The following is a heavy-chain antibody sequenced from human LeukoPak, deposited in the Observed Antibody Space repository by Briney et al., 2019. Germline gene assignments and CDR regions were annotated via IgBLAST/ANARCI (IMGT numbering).Heavy chain of an antibody. CDR3: ARDRGGSYSMDY. D-gene: IGHD1-26*01. CDR1: GYTFTSYG. J-gene: IGHJ4*02. Sequence: SVKVSCKASGYTFTSYGISWVRQAPGQGLELMGRIIPILGIANYAQKFQGRVTITADKSTSTAYMELSSLRSEDTAVYYCARDRGGSYSMDYWGQGTLVTVSS. CDR2: IIPILGIA. V-gene: IGHV1-69*04.